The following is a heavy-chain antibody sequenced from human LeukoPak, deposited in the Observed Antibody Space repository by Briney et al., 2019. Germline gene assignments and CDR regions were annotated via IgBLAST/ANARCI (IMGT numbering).Heavy chain of an antibody. CDR3: ARVGSSAYGDAFDI. CDR2: ISWNSGSI. Sequence: PGGSLRLSCAASGFTFDDYAMHWVRQVPGKGLEWVSGISWNSGSIGYADSVKGRFTISRDNAKNSLYVQMNSLRAEDMALYYCARVGSSAYGDAFDIWGQGTMVTVSS. J-gene: IGHJ3*02. CDR1: GFTFDDYA. V-gene: IGHV3-9*03. D-gene: IGHD3-22*01.